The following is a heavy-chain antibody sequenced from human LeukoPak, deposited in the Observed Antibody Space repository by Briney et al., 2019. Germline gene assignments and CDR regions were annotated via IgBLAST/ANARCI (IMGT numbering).Heavy chain of an antibody. V-gene: IGHV3-21*01. CDR2: ITGSSSYI. J-gene: IGHJ3*02. CDR3: ARDEGLLAVAGFWVSAFDI. Sequence: GGSLRLSCAASGFTFSTYSMNWVRQAPGKGLEWVSSITGSSSYIYYADSVKGRFTISRDNANNSLYLQMNSLRAEDTAVYYCARDEGLLAVAGFWVSAFDIWGQGTMVTVSS. D-gene: IGHD6-19*01. CDR1: GFTFSTYS.